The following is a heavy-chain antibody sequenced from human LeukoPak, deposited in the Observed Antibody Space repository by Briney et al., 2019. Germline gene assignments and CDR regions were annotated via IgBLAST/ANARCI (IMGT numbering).Heavy chain of an antibody. CDR3: AKGVGMNYYYMDV. Sequence: GRSLRLSCAASGFTFDESAMHWVRQAPGKGLEWVSGIGWDSNSIIYADSVKGRFTISRDNSKNTLYLQMNSLRAEDTAVYYCAKGVGMNYYYMDVWGKGTTVTVSS. D-gene: IGHD1-26*01. CDR2: IGWDSNSI. CDR1: GFTFDESA. J-gene: IGHJ6*03. V-gene: IGHV3-9*01.